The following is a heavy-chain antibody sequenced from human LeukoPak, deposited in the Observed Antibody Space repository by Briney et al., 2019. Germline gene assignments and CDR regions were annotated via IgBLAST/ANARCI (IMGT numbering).Heavy chain of an antibody. Sequence: GGSLRLSCAASGFTFDSYAMSWVRQAPGRGLEWVSSISGSGSSTYYADSVKGRFTISRDNAKNTLYLQMNSLRAEDTAVYYCARGSTQYSSGWYGLDYWGQGTLVTVSS. D-gene: IGHD6-19*01. J-gene: IGHJ4*02. CDR1: GFTFDSYA. CDR2: ISGSGSST. CDR3: ARGSTQYSSGWYGLDY. V-gene: IGHV3-23*01.